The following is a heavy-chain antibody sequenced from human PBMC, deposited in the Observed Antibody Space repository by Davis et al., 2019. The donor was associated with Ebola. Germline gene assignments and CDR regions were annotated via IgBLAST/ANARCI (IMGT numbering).Heavy chain of an antibody. Sequence: ASVKVSCKASGYTFTGYYMHWVRQAPGQGLEWMGWINPNSGGTNYAQKFQGRVTMTRDTSTSTVYMELSSLRSEDTAVYYCARNSGSYPSMDVWGQGTTVTVSS. J-gene: IGHJ6*02. CDR1: GYTFTGYY. CDR2: INPNSGGT. CDR3: ARNSGSYPSMDV. V-gene: IGHV1-2*02. D-gene: IGHD1-26*01.